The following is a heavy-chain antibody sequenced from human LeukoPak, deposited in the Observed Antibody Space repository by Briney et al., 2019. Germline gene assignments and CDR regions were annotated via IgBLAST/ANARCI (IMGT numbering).Heavy chain of an antibody. J-gene: IGHJ5*02. D-gene: IGHD2-15*01. CDR1: GDSISSGNYY. CDR2: IHYSGST. CDR3: AREYRGYCSGSSCYGWFDP. V-gene: IGHV4-31*03. Sequence: SETLSLTCTVSGDSISSGNYYWSWIRQHPGKGLEWIGYIHYSGSTYYNPSLKSRVTVSMDTSKNQFSLKLNSVSAADTAVYYCAREYRGYCSGSSCYGWFDPWGQGTLVTVSS.